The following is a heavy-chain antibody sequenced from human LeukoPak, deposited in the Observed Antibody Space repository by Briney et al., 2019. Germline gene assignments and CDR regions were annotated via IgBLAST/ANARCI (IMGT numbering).Heavy chain of an antibody. CDR2: IKQDGSKK. Sequence: GALRLSCAASGFTFSSYWMTWVRQAPGKGLEWVANIKQDGSKKTYVDSVKGRFTISRDSAKNSLYLQMNSLRADDTGVYYCASQPAAADVDYWGQGTLVTVSS. D-gene: IGHD2-2*01. J-gene: IGHJ4*02. CDR1: GFTFSSYW. V-gene: IGHV3-7*03. CDR3: ASQPAAADVDY.